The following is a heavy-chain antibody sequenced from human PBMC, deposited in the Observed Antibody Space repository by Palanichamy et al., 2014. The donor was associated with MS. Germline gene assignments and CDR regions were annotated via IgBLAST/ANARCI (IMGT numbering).Heavy chain of an antibody. Sequence: QVHLVEVWGRAWSEPGGSRRDSPVQRLASRSVAIPCTGSARLQGKGLHWVTYISYDATNKYYADSVRGRFTVSRDNSKNTMYPQMNSLSAEDTAIYYCATDYWNDELGYWGQGTVVTVSS. D-gene: IGHD3-3*01. J-gene: IGHJ4*02. V-gene: IGHV3-30*02. CDR3: ATDYWNDELGY. CDR2: ISYDATNK. CDR1: ASRSVAIP.